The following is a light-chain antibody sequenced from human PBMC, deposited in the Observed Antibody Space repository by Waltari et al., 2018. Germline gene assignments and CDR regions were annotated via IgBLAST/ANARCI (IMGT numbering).Light chain of an antibody. V-gene: IGLV2-14*03. CDR3: SSYTSSSSYV. J-gene: IGLJ1*01. CDR1: SSDVGGYNF. Sequence: QSALTQPASVSGSPGQSITISCTGTSSDVGGYNFVSWYQQHPGKAPRLMIYDVSDRPSGVSKRFSGSKSGNTASLTISGLQAEDEADYYCSSYTSSSSYVFATGTKVTVL. CDR2: DVS.